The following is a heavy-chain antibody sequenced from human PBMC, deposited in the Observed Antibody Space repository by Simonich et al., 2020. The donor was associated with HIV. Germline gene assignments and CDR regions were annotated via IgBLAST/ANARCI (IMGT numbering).Heavy chain of an antibody. CDR1: GFTFSTYW. V-gene: IGHV3-7*01. CDR2: IRQDGSEK. D-gene: IGHD2-15*01. CDR3: ARELLQYCSGSSCYYFDY. J-gene: IGHJ4*02. Sequence: EVKLVESGGGLVQPGGSLSVSCAASGFTFSTYWMSWVRRAPGKWREGVYNIRQDGSEKNDLDSVKVLFTISRDNAKNSLYRQMNSLRAEDTAVYYCARELLQYCSGSSCYYFDYWGQGTLVTVSS.